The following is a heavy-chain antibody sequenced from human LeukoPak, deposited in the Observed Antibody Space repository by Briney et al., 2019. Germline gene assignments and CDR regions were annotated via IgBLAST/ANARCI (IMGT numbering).Heavy chain of an antibody. CDR2: ISHTGSPT. CDR1: GFTFSSYS. CDR3: AKNSPVPDY. J-gene: IGHJ4*02. D-gene: IGHD2-2*01. V-gene: IGHV3-48*02. Sequence: PGGSLRLSCAASGFTFSSYSMSWVRQAPGKGLEWISYISHTGSPTYYADSVKGRFTISRDSAQNSVYLQMNSLRDEGTAVYYCAKNSPVPDYWGQGTLVTVSS.